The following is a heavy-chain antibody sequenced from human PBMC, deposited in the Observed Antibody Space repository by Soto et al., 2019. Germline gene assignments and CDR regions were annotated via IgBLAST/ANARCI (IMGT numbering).Heavy chain of an antibody. CDR1: GGSISSYY. CDR2: IYYSGST. Sequence: SETLSLTCTVSGGSISSYYWSWIRQPPGKGLEWTGYIYYSGSTNYNPSLKSRVTISVDTSKNQFSLKLSSVTAADTAVYYCARGSSSSGYYYYGMDVWGQGTTVTVSS. J-gene: IGHJ6*02. V-gene: IGHV4-59*01. D-gene: IGHD6-6*01. CDR3: ARGSSSSGYYYYGMDV.